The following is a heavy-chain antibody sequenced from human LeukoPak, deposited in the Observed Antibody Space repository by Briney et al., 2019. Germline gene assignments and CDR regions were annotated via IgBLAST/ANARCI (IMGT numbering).Heavy chain of an antibody. D-gene: IGHD2-2*02. CDR3: ARHYCSSTSCYNPHWFDP. Sequence: ASVKVSCKASGGTFSSYAISWVRQAPGQGLEWMGGIIPIFGTANYAQKFQGRVTITADESTSTACMELSSLRSEDTAVYYCARHYCSSTSCYNPHWFDPWGQGTLVTVSS. J-gene: IGHJ5*02. V-gene: IGHV1-69*13. CDR1: GGTFSSYA. CDR2: IIPIFGTA.